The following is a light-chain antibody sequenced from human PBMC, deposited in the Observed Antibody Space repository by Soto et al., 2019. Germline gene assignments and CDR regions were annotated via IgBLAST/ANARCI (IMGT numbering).Light chain of an antibody. CDR2: GAS. J-gene: IGKJ1*01. V-gene: IGKV3-20*01. Sequence: EIVLTQSPGTLSLSPGERATLSCRASQSVSNSYLAWYQQKLGQPPRLLIYGASTRAPGIPDRFSGSGSGTDFTLTISRLEPEDFALYYCQQYDSSTRTFGQGTKVEIK. CDR1: QSVSNSY. CDR3: QQYDSSTRT.